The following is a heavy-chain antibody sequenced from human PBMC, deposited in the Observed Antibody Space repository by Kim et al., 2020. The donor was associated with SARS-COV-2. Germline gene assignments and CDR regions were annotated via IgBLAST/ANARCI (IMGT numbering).Heavy chain of an antibody. CDR3: ARGTPMVRGVITPPYYYGMDV. CDR1: GYTFTSYT. J-gene: IGHJ6*02. V-gene: IGHV7-4-1*02. D-gene: IGHD3-10*01. CDR2: INTNTGNP. Sequence: ASVKVSCKASGYTFTSYTMNWVRQAPGQGLEWMGWINTNTGNPTYAQGFTGRFVFSLDTSVSTAYLQISSLKAEDTAVYYCARGTPMVRGVITPPYYYGMDVGGQGTTVTVSS.